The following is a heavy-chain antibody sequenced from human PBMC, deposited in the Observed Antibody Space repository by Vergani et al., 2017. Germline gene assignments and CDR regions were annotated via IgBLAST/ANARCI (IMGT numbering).Heavy chain of an antibody. D-gene: IGHD3-3*01. CDR3: ARGEYYDFRDDY. CDR2: ISYDGSNK. V-gene: IGHV3-30-3*01. J-gene: IGHJ4*02. CDR1: GFTFSDYY. Sequence: QVQLVESGGGLVKPGGSLRLSCAASGFTFSDYYMSWIRQAPGKGLEWVAVISYDGSNKYYADSVKGRFTISRDNSKNTLYLQMNSLRAEDTAVYYCARGEYYDFRDDYWGQGTLVTVSS.